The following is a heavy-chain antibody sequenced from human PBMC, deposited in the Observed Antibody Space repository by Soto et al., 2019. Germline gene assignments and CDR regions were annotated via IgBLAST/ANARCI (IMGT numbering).Heavy chain of an antibody. V-gene: IGHV4-39*02. J-gene: IGHJ4*02. CDR2: IYYSGST. CDR1: GDSISSSNYY. CDR3: ARYEVSTVYFPQFLFDH. Sequence: QLQLQESGPGLVKPSETLSLTCSVSGDSISSSNYYWGWIRQPPGKGLEWIGSIYYSGSTYYNPSLKRRVSMSLDISKNRFSLQLPSLTGADRAVYYCARYEVSTVYFPQFLFDHWGQGTLVTVSA. D-gene: IGHD3-9*01.